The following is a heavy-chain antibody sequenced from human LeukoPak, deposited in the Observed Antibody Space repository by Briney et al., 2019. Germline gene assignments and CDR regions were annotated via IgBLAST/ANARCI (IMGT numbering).Heavy chain of an antibody. CDR1: GGSFSGYY. J-gene: IGHJ5*02. CDR2: INHSGST. CDR3: ARLEYYFDTLVFDP. D-gene: IGHD3-22*01. V-gene: IGHV4-34*01. Sequence: SETLSLTCAVYGGSFSGYYWSWIRQPPGKGLEWIGEINHSGSTNYNPSPKSRVTISVDTSKNQFSLKLSSVTAADVAVYYCARLEYYFDTLVFDPWGQGTLVTVSS.